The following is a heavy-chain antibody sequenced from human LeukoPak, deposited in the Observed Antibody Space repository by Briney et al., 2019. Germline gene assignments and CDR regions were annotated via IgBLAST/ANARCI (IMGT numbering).Heavy chain of an antibody. CDR2: IIPIFGIP. Sequence: SVKVSCKASGGTFSYHAITWVRQAPGQGLEWMGGIIPIFGIPNYAQKFQGRVTITADESTSTGYMELNSLRSEDTALYYCVKGGFTYYDDWGQGTLVTVSS. CDR1: GGTFSYHA. CDR3: VKGGFTYYDD. J-gene: IGHJ4*02. V-gene: IGHV1-69*13. D-gene: IGHD3-22*01.